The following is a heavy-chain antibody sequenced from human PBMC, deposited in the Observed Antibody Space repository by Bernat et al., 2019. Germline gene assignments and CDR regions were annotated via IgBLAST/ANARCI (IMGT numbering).Heavy chain of an antibody. V-gene: IGHV3-30-3*01. CDR2: ISYDGSNK. CDR3: ARVSADYGVIFDAFDI. D-gene: IGHD4-17*01. CDR1: GFTFSSYA. Sequence: QVQLVESGGGVVQPGRSLRLSCAASGFTFSSYAMHWVRQAPGKGLEWVAVISYDGSNKYYADSVKGRFTISRDNSKNTLYLQMNSLRAEDTAVYYCARVSADYGVIFDAFDIWGQGTMVTVSS. J-gene: IGHJ3*02.